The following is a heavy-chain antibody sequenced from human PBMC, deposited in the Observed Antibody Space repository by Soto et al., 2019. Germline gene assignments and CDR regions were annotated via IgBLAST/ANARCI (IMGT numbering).Heavy chain of an antibody. CDR2: IKSKTDGGTT. CDR1: GFTFSNAW. J-gene: IGHJ6*03. D-gene: IGHD4-4*01. V-gene: IGHV3-15*01. Sequence: GGSLRLSCAASGFTFSNAWMSWVRQAPGKGLEWVGRIKSKTDGGTTDYAAPVKGRFTISRDDSKNTLYLQMNSLKTEDTAVYYCTTDAPEGTTVTIFSFNEYYYYMDVRGKRTKVTVSS. CDR3: TTDAPEGTTVTIFSFNEYYYYMDV.